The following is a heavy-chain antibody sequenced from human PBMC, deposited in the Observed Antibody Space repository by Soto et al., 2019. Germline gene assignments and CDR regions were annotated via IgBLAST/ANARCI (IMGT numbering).Heavy chain of an antibody. CDR1: GFIFTSSA. D-gene: IGHD6-19*01. V-gene: IGHV1-58*02. CDR3: AAEYSSATWSAFDT. Sequence: SVKVSCKASGFIFTSSAMQWVRQARGQRLEWIGWIVVGSGNTNYAQKFQERVTITRDMSTSTAYMELSSLRSEDTAVYYCAAEYSSATWSAFDTWGQGTMVTVS. J-gene: IGHJ3*02. CDR2: IVVGSGNT.